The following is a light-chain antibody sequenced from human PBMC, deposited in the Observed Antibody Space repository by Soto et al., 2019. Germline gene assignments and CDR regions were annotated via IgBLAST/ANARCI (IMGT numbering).Light chain of an antibody. J-gene: IGKJ2*01. Sequence: EIVLTQSPATLSLSPGERATLSCRASQSVSGYLAWFQQKPGQAPRLLIYDASKRATGIPARFSGSGFGTDYTLTISSLEPEDFAVYYCQQYGDSMFIFGQGTKLEIK. CDR1: QSVSGY. CDR3: QQYGDSMFI. CDR2: DAS. V-gene: IGKV3-11*01.